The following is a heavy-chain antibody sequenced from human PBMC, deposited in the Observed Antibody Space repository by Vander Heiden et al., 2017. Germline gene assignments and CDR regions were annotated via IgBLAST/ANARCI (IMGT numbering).Heavy chain of an antibody. D-gene: IGHD3-3*01. Sequence: VQLVQSGAGATKPGASVKVPCKASGGPFSNYTISWVRQAPGQGLEWMGGIIPRFASATYPQKFQGRVTITADESTTTAYMELSSLRSEDSALYFCARQIRFLGPVDSWGQGTLVTLSS. CDR1: GGPFSNYT. CDR2: IIPRFASA. CDR3: ARQIRFLGPVDS. J-gene: IGHJ4*02. V-gene: IGHV1-69*01.